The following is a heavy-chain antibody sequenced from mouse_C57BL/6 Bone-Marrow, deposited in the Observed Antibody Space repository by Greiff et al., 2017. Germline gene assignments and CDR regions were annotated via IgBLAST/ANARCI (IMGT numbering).Heavy chain of an antibody. J-gene: IGHJ1*03. V-gene: IGHV3-8*01. Sequence: EVQLQQSGPGLAKPSQTLSLTCSVTGYSITSDYWNWIRKFPGNKLEYMGYISYSGSTNYNPSLKSRISITRDTSKTQYYLQLHSVTTEDTATYYCARALITTVVAPVFDDWGTGTTVTVSS. CDR2: ISYSGST. D-gene: IGHD1-1*01. CDR1: GYSITSDY. CDR3: ARALITTVVAPVFDD.